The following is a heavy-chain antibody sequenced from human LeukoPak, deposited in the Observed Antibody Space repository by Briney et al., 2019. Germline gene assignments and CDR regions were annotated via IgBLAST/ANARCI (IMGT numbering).Heavy chain of an antibody. CDR2: IYYSGST. D-gene: IGHD4-17*01. J-gene: IGHJ4*02. CDR1: GGFFSSGSYY. Sequence: KPSETLSLTCNVSGGFFSSGSYYWGWIRQPPGKGLEWLGSIYYSGSTHFDPSLKSRLSMSIDRSKNQFSLRLSAVTAADTAVYYCARSSYGDYPIDYWGQGTLVTVSS. V-gene: IGHV4-39*01. CDR3: ARSSYGDYPIDY.